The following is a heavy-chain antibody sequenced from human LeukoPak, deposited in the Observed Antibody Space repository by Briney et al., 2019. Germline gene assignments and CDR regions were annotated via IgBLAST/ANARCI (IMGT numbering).Heavy chain of an antibody. D-gene: IGHD5-24*01. V-gene: IGHV3-53*01. CDR2: IYGGGST. CDR3: ARDRSDGNYYMVV. J-gene: IGHJ6*03. Sequence: GGSLRLSCAASGFTVSNKYRSWVRQAPGKGLEWISVIYGGGSTSYADSVKGRFTISSDNSKNTLYLQMNSLRADDTAVYYCARDRSDGNYYMVVWGKGTTDTVSS. CDR1: GFTVSNKY.